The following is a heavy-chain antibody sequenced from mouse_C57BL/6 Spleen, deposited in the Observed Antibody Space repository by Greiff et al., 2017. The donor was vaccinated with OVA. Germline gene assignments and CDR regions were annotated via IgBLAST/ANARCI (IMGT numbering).Heavy chain of an antibody. CDR1: GYTFTSYW. V-gene: IGHV1-64*01. D-gene: IGHD1-1*01. CDR3: ARGGVYYGSSYNYFDY. J-gene: IGHJ2*01. Sequence: VQLQQPGAELVKPGASVKLSCKASGYTFTSYWMHWVKQRPGQGLEWIGMIHPNSGSTNYNEKFKSKATLTVDKSSSTAYMQLSSLTSEDSAVYYCARGGVYYGSSYNYFDYWGQGTTLTVSS. CDR2: IHPNSGST.